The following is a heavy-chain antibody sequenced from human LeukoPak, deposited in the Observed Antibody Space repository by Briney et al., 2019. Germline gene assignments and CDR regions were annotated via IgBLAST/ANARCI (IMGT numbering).Heavy chain of an antibody. CDR2: IDNGGSGT. CDR1: GFTFSGYR. CDR3: ARGGGGDTIFRVVQSMDV. V-gene: IGHV3-74*03. Sequence: PGWSLSLSCAASGFTFSGYRMHWLRQVREKGLVVVSRIDNGGSGTTYADSVKGRFTVSRDNAKNTLYLQINSLRAEDTAIYYCARGGGGDTIFRVVQSMDVWGKGTTVTVSS. D-gene: IGHD3-3*01. J-gene: IGHJ6*03.